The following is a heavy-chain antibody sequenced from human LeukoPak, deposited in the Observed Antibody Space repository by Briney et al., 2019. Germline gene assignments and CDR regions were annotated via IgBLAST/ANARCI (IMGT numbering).Heavy chain of an antibody. V-gene: IGHV3-30*18. CDR3: AKGYGGEASYYYYYMDV. J-gene: IGHJ6*03. D-gene: IGHD3-16*01. CDR1: GFTFSSYG. Sequence: GGSLRLSCAASGFTFSSYGMHWVRQAPGKGLEWVAVISYDGSNKYYADSVKGRFTISRDNSKNTLYLRMNSLRAEDTAVYYCAKGYGGEASYYYYYMDVWGEGTTVTISS. CDR2: ISYDGSNK.